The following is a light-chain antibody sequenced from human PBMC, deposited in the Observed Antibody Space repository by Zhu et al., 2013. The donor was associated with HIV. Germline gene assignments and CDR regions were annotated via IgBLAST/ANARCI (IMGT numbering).Light chain of an antibody. V-gene: IGKV1-NL1*01. CDR3: QQYYSTPPT. CDR2: WAS. J-gene: IGKJ1*01. Sequence: IQMTQSPSSVSASVGDRVTITCRASQGISTWLAWYQQRPGQPPTLLISWASNRDSGVPVRFSGSGSGTDFTLTISSLQAEDLAVYYCQQYYSTPPTFGQGTKVEL. CDR1: QGISTW.